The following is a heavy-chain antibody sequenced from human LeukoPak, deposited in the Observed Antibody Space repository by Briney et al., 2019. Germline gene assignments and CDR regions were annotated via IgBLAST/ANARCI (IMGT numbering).Heavy chain of an antibody. CDR2: IIPIFGTA. D-gene: IGHD2-15*01. Sequence: SVKVSCKASGYTFTSYAISWVRQAPGQGLEWMGGIIPIFGTANYAQKFQGRVTITADESTSTAYMELSSLRSEDTAVYYCARDSTYSPALFDYWGQGTLVTVSS. CDR3: ARDSTYSPALFDY. J-gene: IGHJ4*02. V-gene: IGHV1-69*13. CDR1: GYTFTSYA.